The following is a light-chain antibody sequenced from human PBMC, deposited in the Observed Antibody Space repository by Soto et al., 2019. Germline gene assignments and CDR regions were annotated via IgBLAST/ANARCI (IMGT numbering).Light chain of an antibody. Sequence: DIQMTQSPSTLSASVGDRVTITCRASQSISNWLAWYQQKPGKVPDLLIYKASSLQSGVPSRFSGSGSGTEFTLTISSLQPDDFATYYCQHYNSYSEAFGQGTKVDIK. CDR3: QHYNSYSEA. CDR1: QSISNW. J-gene: IGKJ1*01. CDR2: KAS. V-gene: IGKV1-5*03.